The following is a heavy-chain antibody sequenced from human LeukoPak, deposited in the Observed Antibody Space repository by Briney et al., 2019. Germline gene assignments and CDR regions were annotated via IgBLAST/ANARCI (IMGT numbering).Heavy chain of an antibody. CDR2: INPNSGGT. D-gene: IGHD3-10*01. V-gene: IGHV1-2*02. CDR3: AREKAYYYGSGSYYPGAFDI. CDR1: GYTFTGYY. J-gene: IGHJ3*02. Sequence: GASVKVSCKASGYTFTGYYMHWVRQAPGQGLEWMGWINPNSGGTNYAQKFQGRVTMTRDTSISTAYMELSRLRSDDTAVYYCAREKAYYYGSGSYYPGAFDIWGQGTMVTVSS.